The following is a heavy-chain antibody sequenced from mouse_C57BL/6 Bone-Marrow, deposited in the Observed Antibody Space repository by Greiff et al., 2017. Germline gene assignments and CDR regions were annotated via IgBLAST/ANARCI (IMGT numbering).Heavy chain of an antibody. J-gene: IGHJ4*01. D-gene: IGHD1-1*01. V-gene: IGHV1-81*01. Sequence: QVQLQQSGAELARPGASVKLSCKASGYTFTSYGISWVKQRTGQGLEWIGEIYPRSGNTYYNEKFKGKATLTADKSSSTAYMGLRSLTSEDSAVYFWAPGELLRVMDYWGQGTSVTVSS. CDR3: APGELLRVMDY. CDR1: GYTFTSYG. CDR2: IYPRSGNT.